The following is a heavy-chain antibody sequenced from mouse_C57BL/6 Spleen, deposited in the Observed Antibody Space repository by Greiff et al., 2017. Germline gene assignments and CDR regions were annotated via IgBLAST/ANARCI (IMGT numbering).Heavy chain of an antibody. V-gene: IGHV1-81*01. D-gene: IGHD2-3*01. CDR3: ARSGDGYYDWYFDV. CDR2: IYPRSGNT. J-gene: IGHJ1*03. CDR1: GYTFTSYG. Sequence: QVQLQQSGAELARPGASVKLSCKASGYTFTSYGISWVKQRTGQGLEWIGEIYPRSGNTYYNEKFKGKATLTADKSSSTAYMELRSLTSEDSAVYFGARSGDGYYDWYFDVWGTGTTVTVSS.